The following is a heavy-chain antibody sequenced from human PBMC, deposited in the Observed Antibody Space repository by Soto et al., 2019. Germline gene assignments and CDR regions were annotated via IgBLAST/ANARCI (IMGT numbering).Heavy chain of an antibody. Sequence: EVHLLQSGGGLVQPGGSLRLSCVASKFMFSAYAMGWVRQSPGKGLEWVTSISGSEDVTYYAESVKGRFSISRDNSKNTLYLQMNSVRVEDTAIYFCAKGADRPWFGEAYFPDNWGQGTHVVVST. D-gene: IGHD3-10*01. CDR1: KFMFSAYA. CDR2: ISGSEDVT. V-gene: IGHV3-23*01. J-gene: IGHJ4*02. CDR3: AKGADRPWFGEAYFPDN.